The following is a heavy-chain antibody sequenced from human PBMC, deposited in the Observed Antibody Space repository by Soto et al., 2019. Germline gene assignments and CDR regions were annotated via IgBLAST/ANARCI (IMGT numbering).Heavy chain of an antibody. Sequence: EVQLLESGGGLVQPGGSLRLSGAASGFTFSSYGMSWVRQAPGKGLEWVSSITGSAGSTYYADSVKGRFTISRDNSKNTLYLQMNSLRAEDTAVYYCAKDRNRWLRFDLGYWGQGTLVTVSS. D-gene: IGHD5-12*01. CDR2: ITGSAGST. J-gene: IGHJ4*02. CDR3: AKDRNRWLRFDLGY. CDR1: GFTFSSYG. V-gene: IGHV3-23*01.